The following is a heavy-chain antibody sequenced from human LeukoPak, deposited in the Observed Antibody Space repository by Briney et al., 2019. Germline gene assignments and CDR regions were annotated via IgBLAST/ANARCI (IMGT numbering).Heavy chain of an antibody. CDR1: GYTFTGYY. V-gene: IGHV1-2*02. Sequence: VASVKVSCKASGYTFTGYYMHWVRQAPGQGLEWMGWINPNSGGTNYAQKFQGRVTMTRDTSISTAYMELSRLRSDDTAVYYCARGGDYYDSSGYYSTIYHAFDIWGQGTMVTVSS. J-gene: IGHJ3*02. CDR3: ARGGDYYDSSGYYSTIYHAFDI. CDR2: INPNSGGT. D-gene: IGHD3-22*01.